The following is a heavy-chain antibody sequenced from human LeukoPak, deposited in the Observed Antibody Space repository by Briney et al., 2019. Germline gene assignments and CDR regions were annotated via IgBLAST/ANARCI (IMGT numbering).Heavy chain of an antibody. CDR3: AKDPRGAAAGTGWFDP. Sequence: VGSLRLSCAASGFTFSSYAMSWVRQAPGKGLEWVSAISGSGGSTYYADSVKGRFTISRDNSKNTLYLQMNSLRAEDTAVYYCAKDPRGAAAGTGWFDPWGQGTLVTVSS. CDR1: GFTFSSYA. D-gene: IGHD6-13*01. J-gene: IGHJ5*02. V-gene: IGHV3-23*01. CDR2: ISGSGGST.